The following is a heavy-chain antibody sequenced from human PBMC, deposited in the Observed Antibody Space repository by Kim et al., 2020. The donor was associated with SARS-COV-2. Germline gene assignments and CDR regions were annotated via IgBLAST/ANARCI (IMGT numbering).Heavy chain of an antibody. CDR3: ARARYFDYRFDY. CDR2: IYYSGST. CDR1: GGSISSSSYY. Sequence: SETLSLTCTVSGGSISSSSYYWGWIRQPPGKGLEWIGSIYYSGSTYYNPSLKSRVTISVDTSKNQFSLKLSSVTAADTAVYYCARARYFDYRFDYWGQGTLVTVSS. V-gene: IGHV4-39*07. J-gene: IGHJ4*02. D-gene: IGHD3-9*01.